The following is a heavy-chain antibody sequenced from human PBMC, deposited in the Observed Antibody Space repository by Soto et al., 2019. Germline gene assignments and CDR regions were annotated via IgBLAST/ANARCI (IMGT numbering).Heavy chain of an antibody. V-gene: IGHV1-46*03. J-gene: IGHJ4*02. CDR1: GYTFTSYY. D-gene: IGHD6-19*01. CDR3: ARGIAVAADFDY. Sequence: QVQLVQSGAEVKKPGASVKVSCKASGYTFTSYYMHWVRQAPGQGLEWMGIINPSGGSTSYAQKFPGRGTLARDPSTSTVYMELSSLRSEDTAVYYCARGIAVAADFDYWGQGTLVTVSS. CDR2: INPSGGST.